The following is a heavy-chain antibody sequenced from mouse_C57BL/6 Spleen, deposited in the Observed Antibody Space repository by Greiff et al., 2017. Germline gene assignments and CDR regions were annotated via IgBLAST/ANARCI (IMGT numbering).Heavy chain of an antibody. D-gene: IGHD1-1*01. CDR2: IYPRSGNT. Sequence: VQLQQSGAELARPGASVKLSCKASGYTFTSYGISWVKQRTGQGLEWIGEIYPRSGNTYYNEKFKGKATLTADKSSSTAYMELRSLPSEDSAVYFCARTDYGSRNFDYWGQGTTLTVSS. V-gene: IGHV1-81*01. J-gene: IGHJ2*01. CDR3: ARTDYGSRNFDY. CDR1: GYTFTSYG.